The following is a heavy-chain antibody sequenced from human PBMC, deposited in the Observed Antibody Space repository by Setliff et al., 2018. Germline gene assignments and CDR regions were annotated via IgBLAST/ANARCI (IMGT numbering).Heavy chain of an antibody. V-gene: IGHV3-7*01. J-gene: IGHJ4*02. CDR2: INQDGSGK. CDR1: GFIFSSYW. CDR3: ARGNSGGDY. D-gene: IGHD6-25*01. Sequence: GGSLRLSCAASGFIFSSYWMNWVRQAPGKGLEWVATINQDGSGKYYVDSVKGRFTTSRDNAKNSLYLQMNSLRAEETAVYYCARGNSGGDYWGQGTLVTVSS.